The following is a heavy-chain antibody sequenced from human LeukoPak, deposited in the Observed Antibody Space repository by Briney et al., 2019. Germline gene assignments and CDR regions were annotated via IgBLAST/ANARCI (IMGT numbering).Heavy chain of an antibody. CDR1: GFSFSTYA. CDR2: VNGNGGST. V-gene: IGHV3-23*01. Sequence: GGSLRLSCAASGFSFSTYAMSWVRQAPGKGLEWVSGVNGNGGSTSYADSVKGRFTVSRDNSKNTLFLQMNSLRAEDTAVYYCAKDGGLWVSAHWGDSWGRGTLVTVSS. D-gene: IGHD7-27*01. J-gene: IGHJ4*02. CDR3: AKDGGLWVSAHWGDS.